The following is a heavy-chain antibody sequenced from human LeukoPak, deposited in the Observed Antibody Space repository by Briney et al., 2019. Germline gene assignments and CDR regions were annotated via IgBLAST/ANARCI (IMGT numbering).Heavy chain of an antibody. Sequence: EASVKVSCKASGYTFTSYDINWVRQAPGQGLEWMGWISAYNGNTNYAQKLQGRVTMTTDTSTSTAYMELRSLRSDDTAVYYCARGGDGYCSSTSCSYFDYWGQGTLVTVSS. CDR3: ARGGDGYCSSTSCSYFDY. J-gene: IGHJ4*02. D-gene: IGHD2-2*03. CDR2: ISAYNGNT. CDR1: GYTFTSYD. V-gene: IGHV1-18*01.